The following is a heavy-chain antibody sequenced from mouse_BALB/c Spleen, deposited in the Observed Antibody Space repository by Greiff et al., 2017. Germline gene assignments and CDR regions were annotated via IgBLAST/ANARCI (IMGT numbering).Heavy chain of an antibody. CDR1: GDSITSGY. D-gene: IGHD2-1*01. J-gene: IGHJ3*01. Sequence: DVKLQESGPSLVKPSQTLSLTCSVTGDSITSGYWNWIRKFPGNKLEYMGYISYSGSTYYNPSLKSRISITRDTSKNQYYLQLNSVTTEDTATYYCAREVYYGNYEGFAYWGQGTLVTVSA. V-gene: IGHV3-8*02. CDR2: ISYSGST. CDR3: AREVYYGNYEGFAY.